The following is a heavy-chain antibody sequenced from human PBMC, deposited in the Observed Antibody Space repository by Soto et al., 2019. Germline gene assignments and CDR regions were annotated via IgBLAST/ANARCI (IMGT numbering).Heavy chain of an antibody. CDR1: GYTFTSYG. CDR2: ISAYNGNT. CDR3: ARDPPYSSGWYAGFDP. V-gene: IGHV1-18*01. D-gene: IGHD6-19*01. J-gene: IGHJ5*02. Sequence: QVQLVQSGAEVKKPGASVKVSCKASGYTFTSYGISWVRQAPGQGLEWMGWISAYNGNTNYAQKLQGRVTMTTDTPTSTAYMELRSLRSEDTAVYYCARDPPYSSGWYAGFDPWGQGTLVTVSS.